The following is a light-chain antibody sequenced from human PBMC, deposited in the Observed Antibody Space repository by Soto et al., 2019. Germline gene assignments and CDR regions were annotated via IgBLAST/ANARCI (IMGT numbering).Light chain of an antibody. CDR2: AAS. CDR1: QSISSY. J-gene: IGKJ4*01. Sequence: DIQMTQSPSSLSASVGDRVTITCRASQSISSYLNWYQQKPGKAPKLVIYAASSLQSGVPSWFSGSGSGTDFTLTISSLQPEDFATYYCQQSYTTPGTFGGGTRVEIK. V-gene: IGKV1-39*01. CDR3: QQSYTTPGT.